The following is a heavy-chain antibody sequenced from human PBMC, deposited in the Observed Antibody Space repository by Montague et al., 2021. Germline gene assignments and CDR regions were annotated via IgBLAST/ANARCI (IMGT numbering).Heavy chain of an antibody. D-gene: IGHD6-13*01. CDR3: ARVFSSWYVGWFDP. CDR2: IYYSGNS. CDR1: GASITSNICY. J-gene: IGHJ5*02. Sequence: SETLSLTCTVSGASITSNICYWGWIRQSPGKGLEWIGSIYYSGNSFYQPSLKSRITMAVDTSKNQFSLKLSSVTAADTAIYYCARVFSSWYVGWFDPWGQGTLVTVSS. V-gene: IGHV4-39*07.